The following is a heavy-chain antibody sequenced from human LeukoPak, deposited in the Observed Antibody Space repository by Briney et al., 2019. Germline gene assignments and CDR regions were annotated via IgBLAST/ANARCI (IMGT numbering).Heavy chain of an antibody. CDR3: ARSPIPPGYSGDDFYFDY. V-gene: IGHV4-59*01. J-gene: IGHJ4*02. D-gene: IGHD5-12*01. Sequence: SETLSLTCTVSGGSISSYYWSWIWQPPGKGLEWIGYIYYSGSTNYNPSLKSRVTISVDTSKNQFSLKLSSVTAADTAVYYCARSPIPPGYSGDDFYFDYWGQGTLVTVSS. CDR2: IYYSGST. CDR1: GGSISSYY.